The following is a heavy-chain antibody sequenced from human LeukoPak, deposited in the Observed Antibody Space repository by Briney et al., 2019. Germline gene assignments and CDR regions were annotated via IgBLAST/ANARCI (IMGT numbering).Heavy chain of an antibody. J-gene: IGHJ6*02. CDR3: ARVKSTAFYYGMDV. CDR1: GGSISSGGYY. CDR2: IYYSGST. Sequence: PSETLSLTCTVSGGSISSGGYYWSWIRQHPGKGLEWIGYIYYSGSTYYNPSLKSRVTISVDTSKNQFSLKLSSVTAADTAVYYCARVKSTAFYYGMDVWGHGTTVTVSS. V-gene: IGHV4-31*03. D-gene: IGHD5/OR15-5a*01.